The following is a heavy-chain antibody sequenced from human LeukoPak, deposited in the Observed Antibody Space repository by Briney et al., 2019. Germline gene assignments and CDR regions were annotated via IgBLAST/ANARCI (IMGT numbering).Heavy chain of an antibody. CDR2: ISSSSSTI. Sequence: GGSLRLSCAASGFTFSSYSMNWGRQAPGKGLEWVSYISSSSSTIYYADSVKGRFAISRDNAKNSLYLQMNSLRAEDTAVYYCARIHSSSWYGESGYGMDVWGQGTTVTVSS. V-gene: IGHV3-48*01. CDR1: GFTFSSYS. CDR3: ARIHSSSWYGESGYGMDV. J-gene: IGHJ6*02. D-gene: IGHD6-13*01.